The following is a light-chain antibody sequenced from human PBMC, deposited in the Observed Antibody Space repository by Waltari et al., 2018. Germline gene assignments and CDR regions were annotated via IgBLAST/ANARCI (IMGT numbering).Light chain of an antibody. J-gene: IGKJ2*01. CDR3: QQYNNWLYT. CDR2: GAA. CDR1: QSVSRS. Sequence: EIVMTQSPATLSVSPGERVTLSCRASQSVSRSLAWYQQKPGQAPSLLIYGAATRANGIPARFSGSGSGTEFTLTISSLQSEDIAIYYCQQYNNWLYTFGQGTKLEIK. V-gene: IGKV3-15*01.